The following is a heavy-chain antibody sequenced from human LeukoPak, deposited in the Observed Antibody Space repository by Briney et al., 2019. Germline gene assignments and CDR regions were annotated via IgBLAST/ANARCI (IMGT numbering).Heavy chain of an antibody. Sequence: ASVKVSCKASGYTSTSYGISWVRQAPGQGLEWMGCISAYNGNTNYAQKLQGRVTMTTDTSTSTAYMELRSLRSDDTAVYYCARGSSWYFDWLFFFDYWGQGTLVTVS. J-gene: IGHJ4*02. CDR1: GYTSTSYG. V-gene: IGHV1-18*01. CDR2: ISAYNGNT. D-gene: IGHD3-9*01. CDR3: ARGSSWYFDWLFFFDY.